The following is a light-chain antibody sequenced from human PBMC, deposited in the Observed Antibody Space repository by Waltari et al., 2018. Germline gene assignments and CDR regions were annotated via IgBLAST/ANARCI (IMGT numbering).Light chain of an antibody. CDR3: SSYAGNYVA. CDR1: RSAVGGYNF. CDR2: DVT. V-gene: IGLV2-11*01. J-gene: IGLJ2*01. Sequence: QSALTQPRSVSGSPGQSVTISCTGTRSAVGGYNFASWYQQHPGTAPKLIISDVTKRPAGVPDRFSGSKSGNTASLTISGLQAEDEADYYCSSYAGNYVAFGGGTKLTVL.